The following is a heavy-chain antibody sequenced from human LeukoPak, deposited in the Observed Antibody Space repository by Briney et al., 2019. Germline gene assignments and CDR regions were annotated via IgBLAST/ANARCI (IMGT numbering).Heavy chain of an antibody. CDR3: AKGGYSYGQLDY. D-gene: IGHD5-18*01. CDR1: GFTFDDYA. J-gene: IGHJ4*02. Sequence: GGSLRLSCAAFGFTFDDYAMHWVRQAPGKGLEWVSGISWNSGSIGYADSVKGRFTISRDNAKNSLYLQMNSLRAEDTALYYCAKGGYSYGQLDYWGQGTLVTVSS. CDR2: ISWNSGSI. V-gene: IGHV3-9*01.